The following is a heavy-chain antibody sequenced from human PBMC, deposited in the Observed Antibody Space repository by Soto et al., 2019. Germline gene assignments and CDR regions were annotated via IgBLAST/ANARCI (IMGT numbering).Heavy chain of an antibody. CDR1: GFTFSTYA. V-gene: IGHV3-23*01. J-gene: IGHJ4*02. CDR2: LFGNGGGI. Sequence: EVQLLESGGGLVQPGGSLRLSCAASGFTFSTYAMSWVRQAPGKGLEWVSGLFGNGGGISYGDSVKGRFTISRDNSNNMSYLQMHSLRVEDTAVYYCAKDRQPDGLWPFDHWGQGTLVTVSS. D-gene: IGHD2-8*01. CDR3: AKDRQPDGLWPFDH.